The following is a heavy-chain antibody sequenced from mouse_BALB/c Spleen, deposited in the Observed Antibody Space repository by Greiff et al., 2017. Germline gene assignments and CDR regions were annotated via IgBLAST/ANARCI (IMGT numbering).Heavy chain of an antibody. J-gene: IGHJ3*01. Sequence: EVMLVESGAELVRSGASVKLSCTASGFNIKDYYMHWVKQRPEQGLEWIGWIDPENGDTEYAPKFQGKATMTADTSSNTAYLQLSSLTSEDTAVYYCNGYYGRAWFAYWGQGTLVTVSA. CDR2: IDPENGDT. CDR1: GFNIKDYY. D-gene: IGHD1-2*01. V-gene: IGHV14-4*02. CDR3: NGYYGRAWFAY.